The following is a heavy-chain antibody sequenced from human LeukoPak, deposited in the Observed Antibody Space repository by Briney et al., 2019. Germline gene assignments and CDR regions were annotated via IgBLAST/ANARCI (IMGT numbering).Heavy chain of an antibody. CDR1: GFTFDDYA. D-gene: IGHD3-3*01. CDR3: AKGGTYYDFWSAFDY. Sequence: GGTLRLSCAASGFTFDDYAMHWVRHAPGKGLEWVSGISWNSGSIGYADSVKGRFTISRDNAKNSLYLQMNSLRAEDMALYYCAKGGTYYDFWSAFDYWGQGTLVTVSS. CDR2: ISWNSGSI. V-gene: IGHV3-9*03. J-gene: IGHJ4*02.